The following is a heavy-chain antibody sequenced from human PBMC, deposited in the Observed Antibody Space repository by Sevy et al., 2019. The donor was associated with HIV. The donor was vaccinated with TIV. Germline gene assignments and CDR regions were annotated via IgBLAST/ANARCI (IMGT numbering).Heavy chain of an antibody. CDR2: IYHSGST. Sequence: SETLSLTCTVSGYSSSSGYYWGWIRQPPGKGLEWIGGIYHSGSTYYNPSFKSRVTISVDTSKNQYSLKLSSVTAADTAVYYCARSYLSYRYKGGFDYWGQGTLVTVSS. D-gene: IGHD3-16*02. CDR1: GYSSSSGYY. CDR3: ARSYLSYRYKGGFDY. V-gene: IGHV4-38-2*02. J-gene: IGHJ4*02.